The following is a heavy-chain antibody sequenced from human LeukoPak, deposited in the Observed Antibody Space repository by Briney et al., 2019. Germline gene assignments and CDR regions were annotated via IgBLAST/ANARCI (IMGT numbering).Heavy chain of an antibody. V-gene: IGHV3-74*01. J-gene: IGHJ4*02. CDR3: ASASSHRIAAGGDY. CDR1: GFTFSTYW. CDR2: INGDGGSR. Sequence: GGSLRLSCAASGFTFSTYWMHWVRQAPGKGLVWVSRINGDGGSRNYADSVKGRFTISRDNAENTLFLQMNSLRAEDTAVYYCASASSHRIAAGGDYWGQGTLVTVSS. D-gene: IGHD6-13*01.